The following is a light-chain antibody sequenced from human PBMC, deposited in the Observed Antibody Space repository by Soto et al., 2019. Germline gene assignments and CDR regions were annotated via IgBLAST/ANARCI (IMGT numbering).Light chain of an antibody. V-gene: IGKV3-20*01. CDR1: QSVSRNY. CDR3: QQYGDSPRT. CDR2: GAS. Sequence: EIVLPQSPGTLSLSPGERARLSCGASQSVSRNYLAWYQHKPGQAPTLLIYGASRRTPGIPDRFSGRGSGTDFTLTISGLEPEDFAVYYCQQYGDSPRTFGQGTKVDIK. J-gene: IGKJ1*01.